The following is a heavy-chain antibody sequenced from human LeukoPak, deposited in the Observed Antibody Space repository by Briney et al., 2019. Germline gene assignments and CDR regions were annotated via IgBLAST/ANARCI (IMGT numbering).Heavy chain of an antibody. CDR1: GGSISSYH. J-gene: IGHJ1*01. Sequence: SETLSLTCTVSGGSISSYHWSWIRQPPGKGLEWIGYIYYSGSTNYNPSLKSRVTISVDTSKNQFSLKLSSVTAADTAVYYCARLKVRGVIKYFQHWGQGTLVTVSS. D-gene: IGHD3-10*01. V-gene: IGHV4-59*08. CDR2: IYYSGST. CDR3: ARLKVRGVIKYFQH.